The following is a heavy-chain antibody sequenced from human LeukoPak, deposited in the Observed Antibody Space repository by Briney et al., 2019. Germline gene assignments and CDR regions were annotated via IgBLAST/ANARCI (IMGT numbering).Heavy chain of an antibody. V-gene: IGHV3-7*01. CDR1: GFTFNSFW. Sequence: GGSLRLSCAVSGFTFNSFWMSWVRQAPGKGLEWVANIKQDGSEEYYVDSVKGRFTISRDNAKSSLYLQMNSLRAEDTAVYYCARAGYTYVALYYWGQGTLVTVSS. CDR3: ARAGYTYVALYY. CDR2: IKQDGSEE. J-gene: IGHJ4*02. D-gene: IGHD5-18*01.